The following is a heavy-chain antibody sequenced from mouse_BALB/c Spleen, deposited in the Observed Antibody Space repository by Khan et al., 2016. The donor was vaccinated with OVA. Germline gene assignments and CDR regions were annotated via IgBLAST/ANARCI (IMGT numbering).Heavy chain of an antibody. CDR1: GFSLSNYG. CDR2: IWTGGIT. J-gene: IGHJ3*01. V-gene: IGHV2-9*02. D-gene: IGHD2-4*01. CDR3: ARSYDYDVGGFAY. Sequence: VQLQESGPGLVAPSQSLSITCTVSGFSLSNYGVHWVRQPPGKGLEWLGVIWTGGITNYNSALMSRLSISKDKSKSQVFLKMNRLQTDDTAIYYCARSYDYDVGGFAYWGQGTLVTVSA.